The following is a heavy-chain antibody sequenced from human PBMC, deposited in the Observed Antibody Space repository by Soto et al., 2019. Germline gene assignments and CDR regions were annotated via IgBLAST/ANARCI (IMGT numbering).Heavy chain of an antibody. CDR2: IDWEDDK. Sequence: SGPTLVNPTQTLTLTCAFSGFSLSTDGMCVSWIRQPPGKALEWLALIDWEDDKYYNASLKTRLTISKDTSKNQVVLTMTNMDPVDTATYYCTLRQDTSRGPIYWGQGIMVTVSS. CDR3: TLRQDTSRGPIY. D-gene: IGHD6-13*01. V-gene: IGHV2-70*13. CDR1: GFSLSTDGMC. J-gene: IGHJ4*02.